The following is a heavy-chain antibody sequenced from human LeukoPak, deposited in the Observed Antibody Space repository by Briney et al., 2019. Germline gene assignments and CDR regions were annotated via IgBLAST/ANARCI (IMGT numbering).Heavy chain of an antibody. D-gene: IGHD6-13*01. CDR2: ISGSGGST. CDR1: GFTFSSYA. CDR3: AKDPYSNKDAFDI. J-gene: IGHJ3*02. V-gene: IGHV3-23*01. Sequence: PGGPLRLSCAASGFTFSSYAMSWVRQAPGKGLEWVSAISGSGGSTYYADSVKGRFTISRDNSKNTLYLQMNSLRAEDTAVYYCAKDPYSNKDAFDIWGQGTMVTVSS.